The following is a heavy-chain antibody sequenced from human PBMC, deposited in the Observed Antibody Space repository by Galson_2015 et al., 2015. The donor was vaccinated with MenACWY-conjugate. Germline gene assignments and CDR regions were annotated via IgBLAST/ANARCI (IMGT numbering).Heavy chain of an antibody. D-gene: IGHD3-10*01. V-gene: IGHV3-30*03. CDR2: ISYSGINQ. Sequence: SLRLSCAVSGFTFSDFGMHWVRQAPGMGLEWVATISYSGINQYYADSVKGRFTISRDNSNNTMHLQMSSLRAEDTAIYFCARAADGAMVLPVDVFDLWGQGTMVTVSA. CDR1: GFTFSDFG. CDR3: ARAADGAMVLPVDVFDL. J-gene: IGHJ3*01.